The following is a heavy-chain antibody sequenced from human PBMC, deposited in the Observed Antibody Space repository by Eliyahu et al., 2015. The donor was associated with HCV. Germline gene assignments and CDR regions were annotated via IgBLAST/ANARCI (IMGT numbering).Heavy chain of an antibody. Sequence: LVQSGAEVKKPGSSVKVSCKASGGIFSSSAISWVRQAPGQGLEWMGGTIPISGTANYAQRFQGRVTITADESTNTAYMELSSLRSEDTAVHYCARDLGYCSGGSCYSLLRYGMDVWGQGTTVTVSS. V-gene: IGHV1-69*01. CDR2: TIPISGTA. D-gene: IGHD2-15*01. CDR1: GGIFSSSA. CDR3: ARDLGYCSGGSCYSLLRYGMDV. J-gene: IGHJ6*02.